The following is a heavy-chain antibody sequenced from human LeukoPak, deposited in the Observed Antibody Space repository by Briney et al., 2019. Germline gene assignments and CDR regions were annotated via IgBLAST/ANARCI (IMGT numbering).Heavy chain of an antibody. D-gene: IGHD2-2*01. Sequence: SETLSLTCTVSGGSISSSSYYWGWIRQPPGKGLEWIGIIYYSGSTHYNPSLKSRLTISVDTSKNQFSLKLSSVTATDMAVYYCARRGYCSSTSCYEYWFDPWGQGTLVTVSS. CDR1: GGSISSSSYY. CDR3: ARRGYCSSTSCYEYWFDP. V-gene: IGHV4-39*01. J-gene: IGHJ5*02. CDR2: IYYSGST.